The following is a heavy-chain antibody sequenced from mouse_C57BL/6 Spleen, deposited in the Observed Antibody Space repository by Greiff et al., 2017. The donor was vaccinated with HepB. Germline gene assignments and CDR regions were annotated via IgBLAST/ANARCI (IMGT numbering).Heavy chain of an antibody. J-gene: IGHJ4*01. CDR2: INYDGSST. CDR3: ARVITTSDDAMDY. D-gene: IGHD2-4*01. V-gene: IGHV5-16*01. Sequence: EVMLVESEGGLVQPGSSMKLSCTASGFTFSDYYMAWVRQVPEKGLEWVANINYDGSSTYYLASLKSRFIISRDNATNILYLQMSSLKSEDTATYYCARVITTSDDAMDYWGQGTSVTVSS. CDR1: GFTFSDYY.